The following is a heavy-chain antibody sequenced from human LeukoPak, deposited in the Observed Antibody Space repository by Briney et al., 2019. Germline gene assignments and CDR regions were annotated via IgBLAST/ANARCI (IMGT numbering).Heavy chain of an antibody. J-gene: IGHJ6*03. D-gene: IGHD3-22*01. CDR2: IYTSGST. CDR1: GGSISSYY. V-gene: IGHV4-4*07. CDR3: ASATGYYYDSSGYYYYYYMDV. Sequence: PSETLSLTCIVSGGSISSYYWSWIRQPAGKGLDWIGRIYTSGSTNYNPSLKSRVTMSLDTSKNQFSLKLSSVTAADTAVYYCASATGYYYDSSGYYYYYYMDVWGKGTTVTVSS.